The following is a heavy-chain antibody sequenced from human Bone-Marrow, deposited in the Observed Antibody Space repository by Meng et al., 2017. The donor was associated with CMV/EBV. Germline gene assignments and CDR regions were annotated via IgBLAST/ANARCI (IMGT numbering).Heavy chain of an antibody. CDR2: ISSSSRYI. CDR3: ARGLGVRSSGYYYVYN. V-gene: IGHV3-21*01. CDR1: GFTFSGYS. J-gene: IGHJ4*02. Sequence: GESLKISCAASGFTFSGYSMNWVRQAPGKGLEWVSMISSSSRYIYYADSVKGRFTISRDSAKNSLYLQMNSLRAEDTAVYYCARGLGVRSSGYYYVYNWGQGTLVTVSS. D-gene: IGHD3-22*01.